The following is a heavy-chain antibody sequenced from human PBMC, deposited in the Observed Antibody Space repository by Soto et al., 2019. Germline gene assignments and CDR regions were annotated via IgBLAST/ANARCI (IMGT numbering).Heavy chain of an antibody. CDR3: ARDNTQYGMDV. J-gene: IGHJ6*02. Sequence: ASVEVSCKASGYTFTSYYIHWVRQAPGQGLEWMGIINPSGGSTSYAQKFQGRVTMTRDTSTSTVYMELSSLRSEDTAVYYCARDNTQYGMDVWGQGTTVTVSS. V-gene: IGHV1-46*01. CDR1: GYTFTSYY. D-gene: IGHD2-2*02. CDR2: INPSGGST.